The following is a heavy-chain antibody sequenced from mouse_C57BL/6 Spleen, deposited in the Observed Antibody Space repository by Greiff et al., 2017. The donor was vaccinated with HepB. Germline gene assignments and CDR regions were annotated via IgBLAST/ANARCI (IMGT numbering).Heavy chain of an antibody. CDR2: IDPENGDT. Sequence: VQLQQSGAELVRPGASVKLSCTASGFNIKDDYMHWVKQRPEQGLEWIGWIDPENGDTEYASKFQGKATITADTSSNTAYLQLSSLTSEDTAVYYCTTGGERGFAYWGQGTLVTVSA. D-gene: IGHD2-13*01. CDR3: TTGGERGFAY. V-gene: IGHV14-4*01. CDR1: GFNIKDDY. J-gene: IGHJ3*01.